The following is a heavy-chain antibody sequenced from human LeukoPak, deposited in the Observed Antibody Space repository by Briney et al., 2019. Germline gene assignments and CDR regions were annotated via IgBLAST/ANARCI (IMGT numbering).Heavy chain of an antibody. V-gene: IGHV1-69*13. CDR3: ARADSSGWYGPNFVPYFDY. CDR1: GGTFSSYA. CDR2: IIPIFGTA. Sequence: SVKVSCKASGGTFSSYAISWVRQAPGQGLEWVGGIIPIFGTANYAQKFQGRVTIIADESTSTAYMELSSLRSEDTAVYYCARADSSGWYGPNFVPYFDYWGQGTLVTVSS. D-gene: IGHD6-19*01. J-gene: IGHJ4*02.